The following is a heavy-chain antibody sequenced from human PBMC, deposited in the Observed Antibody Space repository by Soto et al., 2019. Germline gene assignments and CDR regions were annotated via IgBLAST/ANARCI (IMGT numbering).Heavy chain of an antibody. CDR3: TRGINSAFDI. D-gene: IGHD2-21*01. V-gene: IGHV6-1*01. CDR1: GDSVSRTGIA. CDR2: TYYSSRWNN. Sequence: SPTLSLTCVISGDSVSRTGIAWNWIRQSPLRGLEWLGRTYYSSRWNNDYAISVKSRIAISLDTSKNQLSLQLNSVTPEDTAVYYCTRGINSAFDIWGQGTMVTVSS. J-gene: IGHJ3*02.